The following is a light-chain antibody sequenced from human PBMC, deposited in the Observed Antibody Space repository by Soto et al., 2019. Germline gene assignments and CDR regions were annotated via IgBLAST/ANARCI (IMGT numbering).Light chain of an antibody. CDR2: AAS. Sequence: EIVLTQSPGTLSLSPGEGATLSCRASQTIINNYLAWYQHKPGQAPRLLIYAASTRATGIPDRFSGSGSGADFTLTVNRLEPEDFAVYYCQQYGTSPRTFGQGTKVEI. CDR3: QQYGTSPRT. J-gene: IGKJ1*01. V-gene: IGKV3-20*01. CDR1: QTIINNY.